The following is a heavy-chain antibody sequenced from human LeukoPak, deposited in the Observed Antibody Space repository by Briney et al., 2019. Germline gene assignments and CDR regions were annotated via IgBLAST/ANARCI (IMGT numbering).Heavy chain of an antibody. J-gene: IGHJ4*02. CDR2: IYSGDTT. V-gene: IGHV3-66*01. Sequence: PGGSLRLSCAASGFIVSSNYMSWVRQAPGKGLEWVSVIYSGDTTFYADSVRGKFTISRDNSKNTLYLQMNSLRAEDTAVYYCASILRSSSGYYFDYWGQGTLVTVSS. CDR3: ASILRSSSGYYFDY. CDR1: GFIVSSNY. D-gene: IGHD3-10*01.